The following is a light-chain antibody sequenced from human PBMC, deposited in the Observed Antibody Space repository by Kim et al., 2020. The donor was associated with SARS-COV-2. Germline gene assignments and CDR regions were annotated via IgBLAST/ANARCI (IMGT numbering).Light chain of an antibody. J-gene: IGKJ1*01. CDR1: QCVSSSY. V-gene: IGKV3-20*01. Sequence: SPGARSTHSCWASQCVSSSYLACYQQKPGQAPRLLIYGASSRATGIPDRFSGSGSGTDFTLTISRLEPEDFAVYYCQQYGSSPWTFGQGTKVDIK. CDR2: GAS. CDR3: QQYGSSPWT.